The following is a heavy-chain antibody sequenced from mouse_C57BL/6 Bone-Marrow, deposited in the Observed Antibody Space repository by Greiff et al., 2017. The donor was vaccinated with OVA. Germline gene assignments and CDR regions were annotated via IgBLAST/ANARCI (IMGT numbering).Heavy chain of an antibody. CDR1: GFTFSDAW. V-gene: IGHV6-6*01. D-gene: IGHD1-1*01. CDR2: IRNKANNHAT. Sequence: EVQLQQSGGGLVQPGGSMKLSCAASGFTFSDAWMDWVRQSPEKGLEWVAEIRNKANNHATYYAESVKGRFTISSDDSKSSVYLQMNSLRAEDTGIYYCTVFYYYGSSYAWFAYWGQGTLVTVSA. CDR3: TVFYYYGSSYAWFAY. J-gene: IGHJ3*01.